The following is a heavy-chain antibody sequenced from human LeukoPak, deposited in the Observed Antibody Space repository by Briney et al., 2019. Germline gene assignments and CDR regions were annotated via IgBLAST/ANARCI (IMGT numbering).Heavy chain of an antibody. D-gene: IGHD7-27*01. J-gene: IGHJ4*02. CDR2: IKQDGSEK. CDR3: ARGAANWGFCYYFDY. CDR1: GFTFSSYW. Sequence: GGSPRLSCVASGFTFSSYWMSWVRQAPGKGLEWVANIKQDGSEKYYVDSVKGRFTISRDNAKNSLYLQMNSLRAEDTAVYYCARGAANWGFCYYFDYWGQGTLVTVSS. V-gene: IGHV3-7*03.